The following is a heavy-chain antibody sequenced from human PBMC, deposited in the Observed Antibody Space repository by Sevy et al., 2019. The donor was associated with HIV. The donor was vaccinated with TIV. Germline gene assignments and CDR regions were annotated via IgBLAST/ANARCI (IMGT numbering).Heavy chain of an antibody. CDR3: AKGARCSGGSCYSRGAFDI. CDR1: GFTFTSHA. J-gene: IGHJ3*02. Sequence: GGSLRLSCAASGFTFTSHAMRWVRQAPGMGLEWVSAISGRGGSTYYADSVKGRFTISRDNSKNTLYLQMNSLRAEDTAVYYCAKGARCSGGSCYSRGAFDIWGQGTMVTVSS. CDR2: ISGRGGST. V-gene: IGHV3-23*01. D-gene: IGHD2-15*01.